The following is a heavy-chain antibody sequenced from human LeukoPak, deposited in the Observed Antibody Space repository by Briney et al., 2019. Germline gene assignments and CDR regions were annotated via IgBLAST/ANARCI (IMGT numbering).Heavy chain of an antibody. CDR3: ARDRRSTLFRGVPDY. J-gene: IGHJ4*02. V-gene: IGHV7-4-1*02. CDR2: IDTNTGNP. Sequence: GASVKVSCKASGYTFTSYAMHWVRQAPGPGLEWVGWIDTNTGNPTYAQRFTGRLVFPLHTSVSKAVLQISSLKAEDTAVYYFARDRRSTLFRGVPDYWGQGTLVTVSS. CDR1: GYTFTSYA. D-gene: IGHD3-10*01.